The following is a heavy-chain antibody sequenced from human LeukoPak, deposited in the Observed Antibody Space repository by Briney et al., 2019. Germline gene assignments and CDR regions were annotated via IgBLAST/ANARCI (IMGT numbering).Heavy chain of an antibody. Sequence: GGSLRLSCAASGFTFSSYGMHWVRQAPGKGLEWVAVISYDGSNKYYADSVKGRFTISRDNSKNTLYLQMNSLRAEDTAVYYCAGVVPAGPFGYWGQGTLVTVSS. J-gene: IGHJ4*02. CDR1: GFTFSSYG. CDR3: AGVVPAGPFGY. D-gene: IGHD2-2*01. V-gene: IGHV3-30*03. CDR2: ISYDGSNK.